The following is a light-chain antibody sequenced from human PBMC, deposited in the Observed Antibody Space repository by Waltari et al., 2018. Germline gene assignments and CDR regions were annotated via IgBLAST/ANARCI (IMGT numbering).Light chain of an antibody. CDR2: STS. Sequence: QTVVTQEPSLTVSPGGTVTLTCASSTGAVTSGYYPNRFQQKPGQTPRALIYSTSNKPPWTPARFSGSLLGGKAALTLSGVQPEDEADYYCLLYYGGAQVFGGGTKLTVL. V-gene: IGLV7-43*01. CDR1: TGAVTSGYY. CDR3: LLYYGGAQV. J-gene: IGLJ2*01.